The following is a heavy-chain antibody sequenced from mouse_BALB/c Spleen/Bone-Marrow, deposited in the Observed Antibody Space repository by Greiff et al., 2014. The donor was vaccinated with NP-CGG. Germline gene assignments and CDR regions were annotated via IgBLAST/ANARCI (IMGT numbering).Heavy chain of an antibody. CDR3: ARSYGNYVDY. D-gene: IGHD2-1*01. CDR1: GYTFTNYW. CDR2: INPSTGYT. Sequence: VKLVESGAELAKPGAPVKMSCKASGYTFTNYWMHWVKQRPGQGLEWIGYINPSTGYTDYNQKFKDKATLTADKSSSTAYMQLSCLTSEDSAVYYCARSYGNYVDYWGQGTTLTVSS. V-gene: IGHV1-7*01. J-gene: IGHJ2*01.